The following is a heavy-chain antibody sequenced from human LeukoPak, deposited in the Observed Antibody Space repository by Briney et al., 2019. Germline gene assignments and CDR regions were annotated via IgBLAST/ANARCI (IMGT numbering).Heavy chain of an antibody. D-gene: IGHD3-10*01. CDR2: IWYDGSNK. V-gene: IGHV3-33*01. CDR3: ARDLLLWFGELSGAFDI. Sequence: TGGSLRLSCAASGFTFSSYGMHWVRHAPGKGMEWLAVIWYDGSNKYYADSVKGRFTISRDNSKNTLYLQMNSLRAEDTAVYYCARDLLLWFGELSGAFDIWGQGTMVTVSS. J-gene: IGHJ3*02. CDR1: GFTFSSYG.